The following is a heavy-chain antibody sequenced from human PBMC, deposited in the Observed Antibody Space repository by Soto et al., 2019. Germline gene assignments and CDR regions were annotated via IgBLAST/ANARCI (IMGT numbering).Heavy chain of an antibody. CDR3: ARDPLPPGYCSSTSCYFGFDP. J-gene: IGHJ5*02. V-gene: IGHV1-69*04. D-gene: IGHD2-2*01. CDR1: GGTLRSYT. Sequence: SVKVSCKASGGTLRSYTISWVRQAPGQGLEWMGRIIPILGIANYAQKFQGRVTITADKSTSTAYMELSSLRSEDTAVYYCARDPLPPGYCSSTSCYFGFDPWGQGTLVTVSS. CDR2: IIPILGIA.